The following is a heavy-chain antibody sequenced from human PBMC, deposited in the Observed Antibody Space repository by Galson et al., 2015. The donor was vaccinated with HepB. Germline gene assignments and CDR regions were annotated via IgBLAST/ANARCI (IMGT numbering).Heavy chain of an antibody. CDR2: IYNSEST. Sequence: SETLSLTCTVSGGSISSYYWSWIRQPPGKGLEWLGYIYNSESTNYNPSLKRRVIISADTSKNQFSLKLRSVTAADTAVYYCARAPRRGYSYGRFDYWGQGTLVTVSS. CDR3: ARAPRRGYSYGRFDY. CDR1: GGSISSYY. D-gene: IGHD5-18*01. J-gene: IGHJ4*02. V-gene: IGHV4-59*01.